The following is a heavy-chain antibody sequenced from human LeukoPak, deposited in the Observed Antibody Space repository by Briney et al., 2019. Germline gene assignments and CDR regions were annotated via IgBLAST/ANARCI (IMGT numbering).Heavy chain of an antibody. CDR3: AKAGASGSGPIDS. Sequence: TGGSLRLSCAASGFTFSSYAMSWVRQAPGKGLEWVSAISGSGGSTYYADSVKGRFTISRDNSKNTLYLEMNRLRPEDTALYYCAKAGASGSGPIDSWGQGSPVIVSS. V-gene: IGHV3-23*01. J-gene: IGHJ4*02. CDR1: GFTFSSYA. CDR2: ISGSGGST. D-gene: IGHD3-10*01.